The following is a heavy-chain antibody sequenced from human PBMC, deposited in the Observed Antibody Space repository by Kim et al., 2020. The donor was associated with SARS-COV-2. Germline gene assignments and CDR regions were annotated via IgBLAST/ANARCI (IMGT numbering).Heavy chain of an antibody. CDR3: ARVGYSSGWYTMWGAFDI. J-gene: IGHJ3*02. V-gene: IGHV3-53*01. Sequence: GRFTISRDNSKNTLYLQMNSLRAEDTAVYYCARVGYSSGWYTMWGAFDIWGQGTMVTVSS. D-gene: IGHD6-19*01.